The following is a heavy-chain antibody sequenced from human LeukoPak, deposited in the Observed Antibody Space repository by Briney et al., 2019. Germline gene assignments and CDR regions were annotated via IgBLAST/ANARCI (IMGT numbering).Heavy chain of an antibody. CDR1: GFTFSTYG. CDR2: IYSGGST. V-gene: IGHV3-66*01. D-gene: IGHD3-22*01. CDR3: ARAPYYYDSSGSRDAFDI. Sequence: GGSLRLSCAAYGFTFSTYGMSWVRQAPGKGLEWVSVIYSGGSTYYADSVKGRFTISRDNSRNTLYLQMNSLRAEDTAVYYCARAPYYYDSSGSRDAFDIWGQGTMVTVSS. J-gene: IGHJ3*02.